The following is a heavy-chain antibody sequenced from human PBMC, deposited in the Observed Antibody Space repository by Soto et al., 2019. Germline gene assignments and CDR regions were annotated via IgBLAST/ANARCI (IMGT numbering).Heavy chain of an antibody. CDR2: INGAGSST. CDR3: ATNVGGTSPNKY. CDR1: GIMFSTNW. J-gene: IGHJ4*02. V-gene: IGHV3-74*01. Sequence: GGSLRISCAGSGIMFSTNWMHWVRQAPGKGLVWVSRINGAGSSTNYADSVKGRFTISRDNAKNTLYLQMNSLRAEDTAVYYCATNVGGTSPNKYCGQGTLGTLSS. D-gene: IGHD6-19*01.